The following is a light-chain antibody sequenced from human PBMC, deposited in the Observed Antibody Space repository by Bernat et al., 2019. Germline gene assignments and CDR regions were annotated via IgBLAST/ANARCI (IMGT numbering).Light chain of an antibody. J-gene: IGLJ3*02. Sequence: SYDLTQPPSMSVSPGQTARITCSGAYLGSKYTCWYQQKPGQSPVVVIYQDDKRPSGIPERFSGSHSGNTATLTISGAQAMDEAEYYCQAWDSSTWVFGGGTKLTVL. CDR1: YLGSKY. CDR3: QAWDSSTWV. V-gene: IGLV3-1*01. CDR2: QDD.